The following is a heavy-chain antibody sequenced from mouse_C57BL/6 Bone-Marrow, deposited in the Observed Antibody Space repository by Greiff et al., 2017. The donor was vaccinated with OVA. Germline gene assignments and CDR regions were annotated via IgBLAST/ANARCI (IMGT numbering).Heavy chain of an antibody. CDR3: ARSGSSSAWFAY. V-gene: IGHV1-50*01. D-gene: IGHD1-1*01. J-gene: IGHJ3*01. Sequence: QQSCKASGYTFTSYWMQWVKQRPGQGLEWIGEIDPSDSYTNYNQKFKGKATLTVDTSSSTAYMQLSSLTSEDSAVYYCARSGSSSAWFAYWGQGTLVTVSA. CDR1: GYTFTSYW. CDR2: IDPSDSYT.